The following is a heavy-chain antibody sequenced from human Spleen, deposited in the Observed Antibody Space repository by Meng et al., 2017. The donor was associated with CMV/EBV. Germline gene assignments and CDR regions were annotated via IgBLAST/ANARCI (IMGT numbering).Heavy chain of an antibody. CDR2: IYYSGST. V-gene: IGHV4-39*07. J-gene: IGHJ6*02. CDR3: ARDELGLSSSSSYYSYGMDV. Sequence: RSYYWGWIRQSPGKGLEWIGSIYYSGSTYYNPSLKSRVTISVDTSKKQFSLKLSSVTAADTAVYFCARDELGLSSSSSYYSYGMDVWGQGTTVTVSS. CDR1: RSYY. D-gene: IGHD6-6*01.